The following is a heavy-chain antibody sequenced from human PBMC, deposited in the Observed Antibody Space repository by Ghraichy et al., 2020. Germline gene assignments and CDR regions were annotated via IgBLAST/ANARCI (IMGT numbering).Heavy chain of an antibody. V-gene: IGHV3-23*01. CDR2: INISGGST. CDR3: AKEGRWLGYYFDY. D-gene: IGHD5-12*01. CDR1: GFKFRNYG. J-gene: IGHJ4*02. Sequence: LSLTCAASGFKFRNYGMTWVRQAPGKGLEWVADINISGGSTNYADSVKGRFTISRDNFKNTLYLQMNSLREDDTAIYYCAKEGRWLGYYFDYWGQGILVTVSS.